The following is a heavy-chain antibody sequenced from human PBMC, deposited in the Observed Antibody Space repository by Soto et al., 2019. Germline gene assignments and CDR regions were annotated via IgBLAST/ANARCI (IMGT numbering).Heavy chain of an antibody. CDR2: IWYDGSYK. D-gene: IGHD2-8*01. J-gene: IGHJ4*02. Sequence: QVQLAESGGGVVQPGRSLRLSCAASGFSFNNHGMHWVRQAPGKGLEWVAVIWYDGSYKYYADSVKGRFTISRDNSKNTLYLQMNSLGAEDTALYYCARQPMVSYYFDSWGQGTLVTVSS. CDR3: ARQPMVSYYFDS. V-gene: IGHV3-33*01. CDR1: GFSFNNHG.